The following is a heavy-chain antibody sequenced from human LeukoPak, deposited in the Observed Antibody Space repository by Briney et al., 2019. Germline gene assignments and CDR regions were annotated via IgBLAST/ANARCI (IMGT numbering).Heavy chain of an antibody. V-gene: IGHV5-51*01. CDR1: GYSFTSYW. Sequence: GESLQISCKGSGYSFTSYWIGWVRQMPGKGLEWMGIIYPGDSDTRYSPSFQGQVTISADKSISTAYLQWSSQKASDTAMYYCARRYNWNGFDYWGQGTLVTVSS. J-gene: IGHJ4*02. D-gene: IGHD1-1*01. CDR2: IYPGDSDT. CDR3: ARRYNWNGFDY.